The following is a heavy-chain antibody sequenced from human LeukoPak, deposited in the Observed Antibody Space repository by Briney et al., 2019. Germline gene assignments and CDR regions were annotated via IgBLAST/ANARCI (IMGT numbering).Heavy chain of an antibody. J-gene: IGHJ1*01. CDR1: GFTFSSYA. D-gene: IGHD6-19*01. V-gene: IGHV3-23*01. Sequence: PGGSLRLSCAASGFTFSSYAMSWVRQAPGKGLEWVSAISGSGGSTYYADSVKGRFTISRDNSKNTLYLQMNSLRAEDTAVYYCARGGKTPLAGTRSSQYFQHWGQGTLVTVSS. CDR2: ISGSGGST. CDR3: ARGGKTPLAGTRSSQYFQH.